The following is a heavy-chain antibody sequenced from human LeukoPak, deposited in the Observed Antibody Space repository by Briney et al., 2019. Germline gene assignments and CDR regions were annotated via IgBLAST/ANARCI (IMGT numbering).Heavy chain of an antibody. CDR3: ANQNSGWSSSFDY. CDR1: GFTFGSYA. Sequence: GGSLRLSCAASGFTFGSYAMSWVRQAPGKGLEWVSAISGSGGSTYYADSVKGRFTISRDNSKNTLYLQMNSLRAEDTAVYYCANQNSGWSSSFDYWGQGTLVTVSS. CDR2: ISGSGGST. J-gene: IGHJ4*02. V-gene: IGHV3-23*01. D-gene: IGHD6-19*01.